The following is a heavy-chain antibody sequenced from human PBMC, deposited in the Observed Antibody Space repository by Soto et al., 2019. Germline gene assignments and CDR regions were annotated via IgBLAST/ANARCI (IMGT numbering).Heavy chain of an antibody. V-gene: IGHV3-74*01. CDR2: IYNDGTYS. J-gene: IGHJ4*02. D-gene: IGHD3-10*01. CDR3: TRGPRPISTGTGDY. CDR1: GFIFKMYW. Sequence: GGSPRLSCAASGFIFKMYWMHWVRQSPGKGLVWISRIYNDGTYSDYADSVRGRFTISRDNVNDTLYLQMNNLRAEDSGLYYCTRGPRPISTGTGDYWGQGNQVTVS.